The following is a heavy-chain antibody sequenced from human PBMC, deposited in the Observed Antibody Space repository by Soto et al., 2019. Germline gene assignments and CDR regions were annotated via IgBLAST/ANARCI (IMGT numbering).Heavy chain of an antibody. Sequence: QVQLVESGGGVVQPGRSLRLSCAASGFTFSSYAMHWVRQAPGKGLEWVAVISYDGSNKYYADSVKGRFTISRDNSKNTLELKMNRLRAEDTAVYYCARGDEWELLRGAFDYWGQGTLVTVSS. CDR2: ISYDGSNK. V-gene: IGHV3-30-3*01. J-gene: IGHJ4*02. CDR3: ARGDEWELLRGAFDY. CDR1: GFTFSSYA. D-gene: IGHD1-26*01.